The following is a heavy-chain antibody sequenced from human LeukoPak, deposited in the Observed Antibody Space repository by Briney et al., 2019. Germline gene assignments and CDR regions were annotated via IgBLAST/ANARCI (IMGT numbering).Heavy chain of an antibody. CDR1: GYTCTSYY. V-gene: IGHV1-46*01. D-gene: IGHD3-22*01. CDR3: ARGFDSSIYRGLFDY. Sequence: ASVKLSCKASGYTCTSYYLHWVRQAPGPGLELMGVINPSGGSTSYAQKFQGRVTMTRDTSTSTVYMELSSLRSEDTAVYYCARGFDSSIYRGLFDYWGQGTLVTVSS. CDR2: INPSGGST. J-gene: IGHJ4*02.